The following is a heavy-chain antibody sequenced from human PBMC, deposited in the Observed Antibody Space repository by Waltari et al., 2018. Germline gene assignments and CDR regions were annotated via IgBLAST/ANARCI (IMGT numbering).Heavy chain of an antibody. CDR3: ARGGVDSSWFNWYFDR. Sequence: QVQLQESGPRLVRPSETLSLTCTVSGDSLNHYFLRWIRQPAGKGLGWIGRISASGSTNYNPSLKTRVALSVDTSKNQFSLNLTSMTAADTGIYFCARGGVDSSWFNWYFDRWGRGTLVTVSS. CDR2: ISASGST. V-gene: IGHV4-4*07. D-gene: IGHD6-13*01. J-gene: IGHJ2*01. CDR1: GDSLNHYF.